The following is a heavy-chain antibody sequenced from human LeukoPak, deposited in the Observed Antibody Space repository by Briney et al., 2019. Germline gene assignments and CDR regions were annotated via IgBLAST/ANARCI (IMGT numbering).Heavy chain of an antibody. J-gene: IGHJ6*02. CDR1: GYSINSGYY. CDR2: IYYSGST. D-gene: IGHD2-21*02. V-gene: IGHV4-38-2*02. CDR3: ARDCGGDCYSYYYGMDV. Sequence: SETLSLTCTVSGYSINSGYYWSWIRQPPGKRLEWIGSIYYSGSTYYNPSLKSRVTISVDTSKNQFSLKLSSVTAADTAVYYCARDCGGDCYSYYYGMDVWGQGTTVTVSS.